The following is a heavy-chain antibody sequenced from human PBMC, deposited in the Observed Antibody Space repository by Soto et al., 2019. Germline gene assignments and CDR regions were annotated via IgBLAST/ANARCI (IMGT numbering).Heavy chain of an antibody. CDR2: IYYSGST. CDR3: ARVRGSERWLQLRDFDY. Sequence: PLSLPCTVSGGSISSGGYYWSWIRQHPGKGLEWIGYIYYSGSTYYNPSLKSRVTISVDTSKNQFSLKLSSVTAADTAVYYCARVRGSERWLQLRDFDYWGQGTLVTVAS. V-gene: IGHV4-31*03. J-gene: IGHJ4*02. D-gene: IGHD5-12*01. CDR1: GGSISSGGYY.